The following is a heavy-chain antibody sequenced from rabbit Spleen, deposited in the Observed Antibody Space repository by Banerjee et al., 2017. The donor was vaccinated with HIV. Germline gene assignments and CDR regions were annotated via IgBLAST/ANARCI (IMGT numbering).Heavy chain of an antibody. CDR2: IGAGGGSV. Sequence: QEQLVESGGGLVQPGASLTLTCTASGFSFSSTYDMCWVRQAPGKGLEWIGCIGAGGGSVYYASWAKGRFTISIASSTTVTLQMTRLTVADTATYFCARNMGYARNGATASNIWGQGTLVTVS. V-gene: IGHV1S45*01. D-gene: IGHD4-2*01. CDR1: GFSFSSTYD. J-gene: IGHJ3*01. CDR3: ARNMGYARNGATASNI.